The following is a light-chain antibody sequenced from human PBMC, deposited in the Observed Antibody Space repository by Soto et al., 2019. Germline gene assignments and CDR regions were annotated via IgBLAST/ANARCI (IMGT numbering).Light chain of an antibody. CDR2: DVH. Sequence: QSALTQPRSVSGSPGQSVTISCTGSRSDVGGYNSVSWYQQHPGKAPKLMIYDVHKRPSGVPDRFSGSKSGNTASLTISGLQPEDEADYYCCSYAGSYTWVFGGGTKVTVL. V-gene: IGLV2-11*01. J-gene: IGLJ3*02. CDR1: RSDVGGYNS. CDR3: CSYAGSYTWV.